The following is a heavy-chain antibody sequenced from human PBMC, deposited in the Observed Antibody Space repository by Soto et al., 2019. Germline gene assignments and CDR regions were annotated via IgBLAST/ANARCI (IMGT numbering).Heavy chain of an antibody. Sequence: GGSLRLSCAASGFTVSSNYMSWVRQAPGKGLEWVSVIYSGGSTYYADSVKGRLTISGDNSKNTLSLQMNSLRAEDTAVYYCARDPGGSYLDYWGQGTLVTVSS. J-gene: IGHJ4*02. CDR3: ARDPGGSYLDY. V-gene: IGHV3-53*01. CDR1: GFTVSSNY. CDR2: IYSGGST. D-gene: IGHD1-26*01.